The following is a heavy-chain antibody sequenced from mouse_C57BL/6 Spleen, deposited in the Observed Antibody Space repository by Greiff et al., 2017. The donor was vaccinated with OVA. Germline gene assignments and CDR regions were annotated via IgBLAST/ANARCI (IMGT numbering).Heavy chain of an antibody. CDR2: IYPGSGST. CDR3: ANYYGSIFWFAY. Sequence: QVQLQQPGAELVKPGASVKMSCKASGYTFTSYWITWVKQRPGQGLEWIGDIYPGSGSTNYNEKFKSKATLTVDTSSSTAYMQISSLTSEDSAGYYCANYYGSIFWFAYWGEGTLVTVSA. D-gene: IGHD1-1*01. CDR1: GYTFTSYW. V-gene: IGHV1-55*01. J-gene: IGHJ3*01.